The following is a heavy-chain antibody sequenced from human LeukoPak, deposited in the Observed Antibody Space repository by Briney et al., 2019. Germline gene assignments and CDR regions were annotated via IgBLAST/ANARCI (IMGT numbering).Heavy chain of an antibody. D-gene: IGHD1-26*01. CDR3: ATDRNSGKYYDY. Sequence: GGSLRLSCAASGFTVSSSYMSWVRQAPGKGLEWVAVIWYDGSNQYYLDSVKGRFTVSRDNAKNTLYLQMNSLRAEDTAVYYCATDRNSGKYYDYWGQGTLVTVSS. V-gene: IGHV3-33*08. CDR2: IWYDGSNQ. CDR1: GFTVSSSY. J-gene: IGHJ4*02.